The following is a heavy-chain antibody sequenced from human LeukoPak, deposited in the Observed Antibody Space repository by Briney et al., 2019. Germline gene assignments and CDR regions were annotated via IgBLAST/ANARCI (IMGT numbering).Heavy chain of an antibody. D-gene: IGHD2-2*01. J-gene: IGHJ5*02. CDR1: GGSISSGDYY. V-gene: IGHV4-61*08. Sequence: SETLSLTCTVSGGSISSGDYYWSWIRQPPGKGLEWIGYIYYSGSTNYNPSLKSRVTISVDTSKNQFSLKLSSVTAADTAVYYCARGSTSWVYNWFDPWGQGTLVAVSS. CDR2: IYYSGST. CDR3: ARGSTSWVYNWFDP.